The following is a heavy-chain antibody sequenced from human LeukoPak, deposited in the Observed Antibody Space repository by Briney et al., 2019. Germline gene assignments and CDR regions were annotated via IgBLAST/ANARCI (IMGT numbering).Heavy chain of an antibody. D-gene: IGHD6-13*01. Sequence: ASVKVSCKASGGTFSSYAISWVRQAPGQGLEGMGGIIHIFGTANYAQKLQGRVTITADKSTSTAYVELSSLRSEDTAVYYCARHRQQLVHGDYYYYMDVWGKGTTVTVSS. CDR1: GGTFSSYA. V-gene: IGHV1-69*06. J-gene: IGHJ6*03. CDR3: ARHRQQLVHGDYYYYMDV. CDR2: IIHIFGTA.